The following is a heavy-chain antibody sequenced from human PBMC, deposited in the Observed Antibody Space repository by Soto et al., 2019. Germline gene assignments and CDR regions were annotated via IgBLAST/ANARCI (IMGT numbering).Heavy chain of an antibody. CDR3: ARVARKSFDP. J-gene: IGHJ5*02. CDR1: GFTFSSYW. CDR2: INRDGSER. V-gene: IGHV3-7*01. Sequence: PGGSLRLSCEAYGFTFSSYWMGWVRQAPGKGLEWVANINRDGSERYYVDSVKGRFTISRDNAKNSLYLQMNSLRAEDTAVYYCARVARKSFDPWGQGTLVTVSS.